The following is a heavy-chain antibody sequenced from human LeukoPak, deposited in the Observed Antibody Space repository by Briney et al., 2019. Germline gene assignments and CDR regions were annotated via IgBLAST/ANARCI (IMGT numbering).Heavy chain of an antibody. J-gene: IGHJ4*02. CDR3: ARESSRGSGSFYGY. CDR2: IDPNSGGT. CDR1: GYTFTGYY. Sequence: GASAKVSCKASGYTFTGYYMHWVRQAPGQGLEWMAWIDPNSGGTIYSQKFQGRVTLTRDTSISTAYMELSGLRSDDTAVYYCARESSRGSGSFYGYWGQGTLVTVSS. D-gene: IGHD1-26*01. V-gene: IGHV1-2*02.